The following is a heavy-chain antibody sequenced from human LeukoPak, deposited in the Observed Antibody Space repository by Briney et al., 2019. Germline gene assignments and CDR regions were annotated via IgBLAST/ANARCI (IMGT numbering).Heavy chain of an antibody. CDR2: IYYSGST. D-gene: IGHD2-2*01. CDR3: XXXXXXXSTSCYGNWFDP. J-gene: IGHJ5*02. V-gene: IGHV4-30-4*01. CDR1: GGSISSGDYY. Sequence: SETLSLTCTVSGGSISSGDYYWSWIRQPPGKGLEWIGYIYYSGSTYYNPSLKSRVTISVDTSKNQFSLKLSSVTAADTAVYXXXXXXXXXSTSCYGNWFDPWGQGTLVTVSS.